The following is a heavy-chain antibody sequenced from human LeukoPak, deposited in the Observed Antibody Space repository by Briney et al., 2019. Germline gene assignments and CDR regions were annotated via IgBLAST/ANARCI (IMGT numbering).Heavy chain of an antibody. CDR2: ISYDGSNK. CDR3: ARPGGVAAAGYAFDI. V-gene: IGHV3-30-3*01. CDR1: GFTFSSYA. D-gene: IGHD6-13*01. Sequence: GGSLRLSCAASGFTFSSYAMHWVRQAPGKGLEWVAVISYDGSNKYYADSVKGRFTISRDNSKNTLYLQMNSLRAEDTAVYYCARPGGVAAAGYAFDIWGQGTMVTVSS. J-gene: IGHJ3*02.